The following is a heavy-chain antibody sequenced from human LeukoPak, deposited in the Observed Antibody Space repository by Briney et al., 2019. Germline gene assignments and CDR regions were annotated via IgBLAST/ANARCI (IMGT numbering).Heavy chain of an antibody. V-gene: IGHV4-59*01. D-gene: IGHD3-10*01. CDR2: IYYSGST. CDR3: ARDRRGLLWFGESKDAFDI. Sequence: SETLSLTCTVSGGSISSYYWSWIRQPPGKGLEWIGYIYYSGSTNYSPSLKSRVTISVDTSKNQFSLKLSSVTAADTAVYYCARDRRGLLWFGESKDAFDIWGQGTMVTVSS. CDR1: GGSISSYY. J-gene: IGHJ3*02.